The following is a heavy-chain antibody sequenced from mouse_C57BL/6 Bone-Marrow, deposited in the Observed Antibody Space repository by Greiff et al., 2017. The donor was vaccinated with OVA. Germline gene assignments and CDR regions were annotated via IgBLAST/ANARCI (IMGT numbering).Heavy chain of an antibody. CDR2: IDPSDSYT. J-gene: IGHJ2*01. CDR1: GYTFTSYW. Sequence: QVQLQQPGAELVKPGASVKLSCKASGYTFTSYWMQWVKQRPGQGLEWIGEIDPSDSYTNYNQKFKGKATLTVDTSSSTAYMQLSSLTSEDSAVYYCARKSPITTVVPLYFDYWGQGTTLTVSS. CDR3: ARKSPITTVVPLYFDY. D-gene: IGHD1-1*01. V-gene: IGHV1-50*01.